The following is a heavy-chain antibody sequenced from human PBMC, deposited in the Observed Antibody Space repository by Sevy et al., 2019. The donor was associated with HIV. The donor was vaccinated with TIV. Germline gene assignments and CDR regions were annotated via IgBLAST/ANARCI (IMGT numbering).Heavy chain of an antibody. CDR2: IYYSGTT. Sequence: SETLSLTCTVSGDSTNLYCWNWIRQPPGKGLEWIGYIYYSGTTNYNPSLKSRVTISVDTSKNQISLVLTSVTAADTAIYYCARDRTRYTNGWSLDYWGQGTLVTVSS. D-gene: IGHD6-19*01. J-gene: IGHJ4*02. CDR1: GDSTNLYC. CDR3: ARDRTRYTNGWSLDY. V-gene: IGHV4-59*01.